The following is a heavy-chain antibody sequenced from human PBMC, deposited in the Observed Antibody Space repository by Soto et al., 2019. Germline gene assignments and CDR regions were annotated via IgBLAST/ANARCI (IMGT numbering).Heavy chain of an antibody. Sequence: QVQLQQWGAGLLKPSETLSLTCAVFGGSFSGYYWSWIRQPPGKGLGWMGQISHGGTTTYKASLKSRVTISVDTSKNQFSLSLTSVTAADTAVYYCASNLRGHTYDAFDIWGQGTMVTVSS. CDR1: GGSFSGYY. CDR2: ISHGGTT. V-gene: IGHV4-34*01. J-gene: IGHJ3*02. D-gene: IGHD5-18*01. CDR3: ASNLRGHTYDAFDI.